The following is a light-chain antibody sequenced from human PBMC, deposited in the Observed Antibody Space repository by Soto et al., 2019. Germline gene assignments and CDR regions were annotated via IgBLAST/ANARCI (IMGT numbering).Light chain of an antibody. J-gene: IGKJ3*01. CDR1: QDISNS. V-gene: IGKV1-8*01. CDR2: SAS. CDR3: QQYYSYPPSFT. Sequence: AIRMTQSPSSFSASTGDRVTITCRASQDISNSLAWYQKKPGKAPNLLIYSASTLQSGVPSRFSGSGSGTDFTLTISGLQSEDFATYCCQQYYSYPPSFTFGPGTKVEI.